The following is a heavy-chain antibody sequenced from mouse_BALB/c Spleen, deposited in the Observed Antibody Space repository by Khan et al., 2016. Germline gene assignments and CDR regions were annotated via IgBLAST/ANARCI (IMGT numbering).Heavy chain of an antibody. D-gene: IGHD1-1*02. CDR1: EYTFTSYV. CDR2: INPYNDGT. J-gene: IGHJ3*01. Sequence: VQLKQSGPDLVKPGASVKMSCKASEYTFTSYVMHWVKQKPGQGLEWIGYINPYNDGTKYNEKFKGKATLTSDKSSSTAYMEVSSLTSEDSAFYYCARLAWYQRWFAYWGQGTLVTVSA. V-gene: IGHV1S136*01. CDR3: ARLAWYQRWFAY.